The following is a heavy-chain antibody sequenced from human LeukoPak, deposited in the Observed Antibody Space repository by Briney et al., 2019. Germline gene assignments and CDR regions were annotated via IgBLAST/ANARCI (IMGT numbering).Heavy chain of an antibody. CDR2: IASDGSST. CDR1: RFTFSSYW. J-gene: IGHJ4*02. CDR3: ARGRPRGNDY. V-gene: IGHV3-74*01. D-gene: IGHD4-23*01. Sequence: GGSLRLSCAASRFTFSSYWMNWVRQAPGKGLVWVSRIASDGSSTTYADSVKGRFSISRDNAKNTLYLQMNSLRVEDTAVYYCARGRPRGNDYWGQGTLVTVSS.